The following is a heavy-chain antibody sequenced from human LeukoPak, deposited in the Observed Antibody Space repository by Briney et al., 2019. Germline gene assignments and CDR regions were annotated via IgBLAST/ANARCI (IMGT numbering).Heavy chain of an antibody. CDR1: GHSFTSYW. CDR2: IYPGDSDT. Sequence: GESLKISCKGSGHSFTSYWIGWVRQMPGKGLEWMGIIYPGDSDTRYSPSFQGQVTSSADKSINTAYLQWSSLKASDTAMYYCARRCYWYAFDIWGQGTMVTVSS. D-gene: IGHD2-15*01. V-gene: IGHV5-51*01. CDR3: ARRCYWYAFDI. J-gene: IGHJ3*02.